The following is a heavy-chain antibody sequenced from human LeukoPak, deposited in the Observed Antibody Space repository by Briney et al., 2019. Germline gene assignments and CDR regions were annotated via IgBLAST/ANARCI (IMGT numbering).Heavy chain of an antibody. CDR3: ARSDRSCPHSFDY. D-gene: IGHD2-2*01. V-gene: IGHV4-34*01. CDR2: INHSGST. Sequence: PSETLSLTCTVSGGSISGYFWAWIRQPPGKGLEWIGEINHSGSTNYNPSLKSRVTISVDTSKNQFSLKLSSVTAADTAVYYCARSDRSCPHSFDYWGQGTLVTVSS. CDR1: GGSISGYF. J-gene: IGHJ4*02.